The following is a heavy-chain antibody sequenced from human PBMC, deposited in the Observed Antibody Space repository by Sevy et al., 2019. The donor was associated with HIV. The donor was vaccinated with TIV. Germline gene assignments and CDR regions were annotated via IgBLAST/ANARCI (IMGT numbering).Heavy chain of an antibody. CDR1: GFTFSSYA. Sequence: GGSLRLSCAASGFTFSSYAMHWVRQAPGKGLEWVAVISYDGSNKYYADSVKGRFTISRDNSKNTLYLQMNSLRAEDTAVYYCASQPNGIAVDLGFYWGQGTLVTVSS. V-gene: IGHV3-30-3*01. D-gene: IGHD6-19*01. CDR2: ISYDGSNK. J-gene: IGHJ4*02. CDR3: ASQPNGIAVDLGFY.